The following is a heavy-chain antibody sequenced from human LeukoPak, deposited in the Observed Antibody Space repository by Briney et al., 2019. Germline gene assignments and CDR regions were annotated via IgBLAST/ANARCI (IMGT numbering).Heavy chain of an antibody. D-gene: IGHD3-22*01. CDR1: GGSFSGYY. CDR3: ARAHINYYDSSGYYGKPYYYYYYYMDV. CDR2: INHSGST. J-gene: IGHJ6*03. V-gene: IGHV4-34*01. Sequence: SETLSLTCAVYGGSFSGYYWSWIRQPPGKGLEWIGEINHSGSTNYNPSLKSRVTISVDTSKNQFSLKLSSVTAADTAVYYCARAHINYYDSSGYYGKPYYYYYYYMDVWGKGTTVTVSS.